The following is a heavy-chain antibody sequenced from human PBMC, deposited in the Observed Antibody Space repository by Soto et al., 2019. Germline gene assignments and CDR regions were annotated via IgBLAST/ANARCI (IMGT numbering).Heavy chain of an antibody. CDR3: ARVYSGSYSDY. J-gene: IGHJ4*02. V-gene: IGHV4-4*02. CDR2: IFHSGST. Sequence: QVQLQESGPGLVKPSGTLSLTCAVSGGSISSNNWWSWVRQPPGKGLEWIGKIFHSGSTHYSPSLKSRVTISVDKSKNQFSLKLTSVTAADTAVYYCARVYSGSYSDYWGQGTLVTVSS. CDR1: GGSISSNNW. D-gene: IGHD1-26*01.